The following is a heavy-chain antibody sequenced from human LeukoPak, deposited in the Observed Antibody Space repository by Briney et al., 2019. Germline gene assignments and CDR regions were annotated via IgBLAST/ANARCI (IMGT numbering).Heavy chain of an antibody. CDR1: GGSFSGYY. J-gene: IGHJ4*02. CDR2: INHSGST. V-gene: IGHV4-34*01. CDR3: ARQGGYSSSWFLTGRMGWYHRAAFDY. D-gene: IGHD6-13*01. Sequence: SETLSLTCAVYGGSFSGYYWSWIRQPPGKGLEWIGEINHSGSTNYNPTLKSRVTISIDTSKNQFSLKLSSVTAADTAVYYCARQGGYSSSWFLTGRMGWYHRAAFDYWGQGTLVTVSS.